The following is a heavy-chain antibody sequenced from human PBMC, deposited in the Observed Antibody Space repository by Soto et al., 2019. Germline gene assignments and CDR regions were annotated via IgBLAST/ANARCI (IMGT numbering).Heavy chain of an antibody. CDR3: ASLVGPGYSSSWFSWFDP. V-gene: IGHV4-4*02. CDR2: IYHSGST. D-gene: IGHD6-13*01. J-gene: IGHJ5*02. CDR1: GGSISSSNW. Sequence: PSETLSLTCAVSGGSISSSNWWSWVRQPPGKGLEWIGEIYHSGSTNYNPSLKSRVTISVDTSKNQFSLKLSSVTAADTAVYYCASLVGPGYSSSWFSWFDPWGQGTLVTVSS.